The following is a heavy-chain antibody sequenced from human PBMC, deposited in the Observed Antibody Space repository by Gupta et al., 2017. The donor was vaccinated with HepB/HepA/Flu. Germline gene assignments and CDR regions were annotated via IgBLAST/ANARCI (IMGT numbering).Heavy chain of an antibody. D-gene: IGHD3-22*01. V-gene: IGHV3-48*02. J-gene: IGHJ3*02. CDR2: ISSSSSTI. CDR1: GFTFSSYS. Sequence: EVQLVESGRGLVQPGGALRLSCAASGFTFSSYSMNWVSRAAGKGLEWVSYISSSSSTIYYSDSVKGLFTISRDNAKNSLYLQRNSLRDEDTAVYYCARSITMIVVVPDAFDIWGQGTMVTVSS. CDR3: ARSITMIVVVPDAFDI.